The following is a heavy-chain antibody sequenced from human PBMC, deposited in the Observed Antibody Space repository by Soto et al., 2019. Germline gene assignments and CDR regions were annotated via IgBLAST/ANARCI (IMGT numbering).Heavy chain of an antibody. CDR1: GGTFSSYT. V-gene: IGHV1-69*02. Sequence: QVQLVQSGAEVKKPGSSVKVSCKASGGTFSSYTISWVRQAPGQGLEWMGRIIPILGIANYAQKLQGRVTITADKSTSTAYMELSSLRSEDTAVYYCARTVTAAGKRDFDYWGQGTLVTVSS. J-gene: IGHJ4*02. CDR3: ARTVTAAGKRDFDY. CDR2: IIPILGIA. D-gene: IGHD6-13*01.